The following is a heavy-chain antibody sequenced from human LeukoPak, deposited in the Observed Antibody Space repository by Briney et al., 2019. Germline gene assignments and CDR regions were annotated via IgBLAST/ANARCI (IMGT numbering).Heavy chain of an antibody. CDR2: INHSGST. CDR3: ARETAAGFDY. CDR1: GGSFSGYY. J-gene: IGHJ4*02. V-gene: IGHV4-34*01. Sequence: PSETLSLTCAVYGGSFSGYYWSWIRKPPGKGLEWIGEINHSGSTNYNPSLKSRVTISVDTSKNQFSLKLSSVTAADTAVYYCARETAAGFDYWGQGTLVTVSS. D-gene: IGHD6-13*01.